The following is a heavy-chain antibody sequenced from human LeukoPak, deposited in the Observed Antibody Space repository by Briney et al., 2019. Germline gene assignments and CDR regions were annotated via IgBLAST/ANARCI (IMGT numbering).Heavy chain of an antibody. D-gene: IGHD2-15*01. CDR1: GFTFSSYA. CDR3: AKGHCSGGSCGYNWFDP. V-gene: IGHV3-23*01. J-gene: IGHJ5*02. Sequence: GGSLRLSCAASGFTFSSYAMSWVRQAPGKGLEWVSAISGSGGSTYYADSVKGRFTISRDNSKNTLYLQMNSLRAEDTAVYCCAKGHCSGGSCGYNWFDPWGQGTLVTVSS. CDR2: ISGSGGST.